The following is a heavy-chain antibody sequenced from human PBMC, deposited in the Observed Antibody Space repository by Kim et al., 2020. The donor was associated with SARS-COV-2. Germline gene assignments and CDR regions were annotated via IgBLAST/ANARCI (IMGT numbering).Heavy chain of an antibody. D-gene: IGHD2-21*01. CDR3: AKKKERGYSIGTDAFDI. J-gene: IGHJ3*02. CDR1: GFTFSSYA. Sequence: GGSLRLSCAASGFTFSSYAMSWVRQAPGKGLEWVSAISGSGGSTYYADSVKGRFTISRDNSKNTLYLQTNSLRAEDTAVYYCAKKKERGYSIGTDAFDIWGQGTMVTVSS. CDR2: ISGSGGST. V-gene: IGHV3-23*01.